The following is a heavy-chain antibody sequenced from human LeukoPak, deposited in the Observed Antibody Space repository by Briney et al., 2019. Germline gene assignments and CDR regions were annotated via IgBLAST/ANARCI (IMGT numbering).Heavy chain of an antibody. CDR2: INHSGST. V-gene: IGHV4-34*01. J-gene: IGHJ4*02. Sequence: PSETLSLTCTVSGGSIYSYYWSWIRQPPGKGLEWIGEINHSGSTNYNPSLKSRVTISVGTSKNQFSLKLSSVTAADTAVYYCARGQENCGGDCGVAYWGQGTLVIVSS. D-gene: IGHD2-21*02. CDR1: GGSIYSYY. CDR3: ARGQENCGGDCGVAY.